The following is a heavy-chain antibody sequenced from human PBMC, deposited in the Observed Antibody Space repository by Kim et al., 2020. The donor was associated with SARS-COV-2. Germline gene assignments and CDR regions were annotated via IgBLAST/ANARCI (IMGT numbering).Heavy chain of an antibody. J-gene: IGHJ6*02. CDR3: VRGVMDHDSLRRPYYYYAMDV. CDR1: GFIVSSNY. D-gene: IGHD3-9*01. V-gene: IGHV3-53*01. CDR2: IYDSGTT. Sequence: GGSLRLSCAASGFIVSSNYMIWVRQAPGKGLEWVSIIYDSGTTHYADSVRGRFTISRDNSKNTVSLQMSSLRAEDTALYYCVRGVMDHDSLRRPYYYYAMDVWGQGTTVTVSS.